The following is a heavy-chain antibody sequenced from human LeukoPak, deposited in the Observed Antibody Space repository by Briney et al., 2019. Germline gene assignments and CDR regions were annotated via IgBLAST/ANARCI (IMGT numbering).Heavy chain of an antibody. D-gene: IGHD6-19*01. V-gene: IGHV3-15*01. CDR2: IKSNADGGTT. CDR3: TRGSSGWYFDY. Sequence: GGSLRLSCAASGFTFSNAWMTWVRQAPGKGLEWVGRIKSNADGGTTDYASPVKQRFTISRDDSQNTLFLQMNSLKTEDTAVYYCTRGSSGWYFDYWGPGTLVTVSS. J-gene: IGHJ4*02. CDR1: GFTFSNAW.